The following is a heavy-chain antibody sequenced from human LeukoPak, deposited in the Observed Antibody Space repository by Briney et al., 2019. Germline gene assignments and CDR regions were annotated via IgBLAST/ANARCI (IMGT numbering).Heavy chain of an antibody. D-gene: IGHD2-2*01. CDR1: GYTFTSYY. V-gene: IGHV1-46*01. J-gene: IGHJ5*02. CDR2: INPSGGST. Sequence: ASVKVSCKASGYTFTSYYMHWVRQAPGQGLEWMGIINPSGGSTSYAQKFQGRVTMTRDMSTSTVYMELSSLRSEDTAVYYCARYDPPAGWFDPWGQGTLVTVSS. CDR3: ARYDPPAGWFDP.